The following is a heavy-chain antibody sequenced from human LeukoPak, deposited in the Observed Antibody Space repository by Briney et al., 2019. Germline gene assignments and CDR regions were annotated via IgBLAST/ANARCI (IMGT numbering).Heavy chain of an antibody. Sequence: GGSLRLSCAASGFTFSGSAMHWVRQASGKGLEWVGRIRSKANSYATAYAASVKGRFTISRDDSKNTAYLQMNSLKTEDTAVYYCTREPGRCYYDSSGYFDYWGQGTLVTVSS. CDR2: IRSKANSYAT. V-gene: IGHV3-73*01. CDR3: TREPGRCYYDSSGYFDY. D-gene: IGHD3-22*01. CDR1: GFTFSGSA. J-gene: IGHJ4*02.